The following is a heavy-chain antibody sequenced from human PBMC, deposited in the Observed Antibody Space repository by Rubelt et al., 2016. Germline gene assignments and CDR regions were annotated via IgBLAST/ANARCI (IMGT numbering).Heavy chain of an antibody. J-gene: IGHJ6*02. D-gene: IGHD3-3*01. CDR3: AMADFWSADIPGDDYDGMDV. CDR2: IIPILGIA. CDR1: GGTFSSYA. Sequence: QVQLVQSGAEVKKPGSSVKVSCKASGGTFSSYAISWVRQAPGQGLEWMGRIIPILGIANYAQKFQGRVTITADKSTSTAYMELSSPRFADAAGYYGAMADFWSADIPGDDYDGMDVWGQGTTVTVSS. V-gene: IGHV1-69*04.